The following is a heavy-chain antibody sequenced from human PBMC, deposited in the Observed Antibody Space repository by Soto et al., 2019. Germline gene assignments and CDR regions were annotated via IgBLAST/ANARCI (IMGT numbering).Heavy chain of an antibody. CDR1: GFTFSSYG. CDR3: AKSAFEI. V-gene: IGHV3-30*18. CDR2: ISYDGSNK. Sequence: PGVSLRLSCAASGFTFSSYGMLWVRQAPGKGLEWVAVISYDGSNKYYADSVKGRFTVSRYNSKNTLYLQMNSLRAEDTAVYYCAKSAFEIWGQGTMVTVSS. J-gene: IGHJ3*02.